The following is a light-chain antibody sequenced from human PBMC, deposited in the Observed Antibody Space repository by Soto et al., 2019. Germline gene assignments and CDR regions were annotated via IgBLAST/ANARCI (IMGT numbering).Light chain of an antibody. Sequence: QSVLTQPASVSGSPGQSITISCTGTSSDIGAYNYVSWYQRHPGKAPKLIIYDVTNRPSGVSNHFSGSKSGNTASLTISGLQAEDEAEYFCSSHTSSSGWVFGGGTKLTVL. CDR2: DVT. V-gene: IGLV2-14*01. J-gene: IGLJ3*02. CDR3: SSHTSSSGWV. CDR1: SSDIGAYNY.